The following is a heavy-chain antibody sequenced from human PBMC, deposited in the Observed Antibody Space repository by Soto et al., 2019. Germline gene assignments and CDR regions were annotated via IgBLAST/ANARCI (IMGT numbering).Heavy chain of an antibody. J-gene: IGHJ6*02. CDR1: GGSISSGGYY. D-gene: IGHD3-10*01. Sequence: QVQLQESGPGLVKPSQTLSLICTVSGGSISSGGYYWSWIRQHPGKGLEWIGYIYYSGSTYYNPSLKSRVTISVDTSKKQFSLKVNSVTAADTAVYYCARDISYGSGGYGMDVWGQGTTVTVSS. CDR2: IYYSGST. V-gene: IGHV4-31*03. CDR3: ARDISYGSGGYGMDV.